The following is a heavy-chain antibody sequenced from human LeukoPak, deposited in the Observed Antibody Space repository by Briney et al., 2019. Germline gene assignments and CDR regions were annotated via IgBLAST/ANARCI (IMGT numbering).Heavy chain of an antibody. CDR1: GYTFTGYY. D-gene: IGHD6-6*01. Sequence: ASVKVSCKASGYTFTGYYMHWVRQAPGQGLEWMGWINPNSGGTNYAQKFQGRVTMTRDTSISTAYMELSRLRSDDTAVYYCARDLGQLGVERYFDYWGQGTLLTVSS. CDR2: INPNSGGT. J-gene: IGHJ4*02. CDR3: ARDLGQLGVERYFDY. V-gene: IGHV1-2*02.